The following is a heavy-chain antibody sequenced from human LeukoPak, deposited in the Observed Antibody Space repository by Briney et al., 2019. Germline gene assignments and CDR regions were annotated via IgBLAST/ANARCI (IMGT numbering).Heavy chain of an antibody. CDR3: ARDPVGATDYFDY. CDR2: IYSGGST. CDR1: GGSISSTTDY. Sequence: SETLSLTCTVSGGSISSTTDYWGWIRQPPGQGLEWIGRIYSGGSTYYNPSLKSRVALSVDTSKNQFSLKLSSVTAADTAVYYCARDPVGATDYFDYWGQGTLVTVSS. J-gene: IGHJ4*02. D-gene: IGHD1-26*01. V-gene: IGHV4-39*07.